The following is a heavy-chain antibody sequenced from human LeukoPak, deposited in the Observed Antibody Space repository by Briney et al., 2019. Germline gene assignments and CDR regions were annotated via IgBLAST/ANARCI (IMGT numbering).Heavy chain of an antibody. CDR3: ARSLDRYIAALVH. Sequence: PGGSLRLSCAASGFTVSSNYMSWVRQAPGKGLEWVSVIYSGGSTYYADSVKGRFTISRDNSKNTLYLQMNSPRAEDTAVYYCARSLDRYIAALVHWGQGTLVTVSS. J-gene: IGHJ4*02. CDR2: IYSGGST. D-gene: IGHD6-6*01. CDR1: GFTVSSNY. V-gene: IGHV3-53*01.